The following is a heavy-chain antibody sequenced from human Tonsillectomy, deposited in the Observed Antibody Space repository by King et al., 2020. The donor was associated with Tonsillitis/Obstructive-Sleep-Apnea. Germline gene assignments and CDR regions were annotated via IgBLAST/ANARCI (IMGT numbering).Heavy chain of an antibody. V-gene: IGHV7-4-1*02. CDR2: INTNTGNP. J-gene: IGHJ4*02. CDR3: ARDPRVAVAGSFDY. CDR1: GYTFTSYA. D-gene: IGHD6-19*01. Sequence: QLVQSGSELKKPGASVKVSCKASGYTFTSYAMNWVRQAPGQGLEWRGWINTNTGNPTYAQGFTGRFVFSLDTSVSTAYLQINGLKAEDTALYDCARDPRVAVAGSFDYWGQGTLVTVSS.